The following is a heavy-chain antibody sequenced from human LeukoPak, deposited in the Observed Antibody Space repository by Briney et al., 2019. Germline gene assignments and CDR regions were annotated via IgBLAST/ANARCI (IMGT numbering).Heavy chain of an antibody. Sequence: GSLRLSCAASGFTFRSYWMSWVRQAPGKGLEWVANLKEDGSEKYYVDSVKGRFTISRDNTKNSLYLQMNSLRADDTAVYYCARGGYSYTWPPSYYYGMDVWGRGTTVTASS. CDR2: LKEDGSEK. CDR3: ARGGYSYTWPPSYYYGMDV. CDR1: GFTFRSYW. V-gene: IGHV3-7*05. J-gene: IGHJ6*02. D-gene: IGHD5-18*01.